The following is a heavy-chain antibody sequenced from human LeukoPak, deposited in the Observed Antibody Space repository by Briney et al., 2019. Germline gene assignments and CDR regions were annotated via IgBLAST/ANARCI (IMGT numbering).Heavy chain of an antibody. D-gene: IGHD2-2*01. Sequence: SETLSLTCAVYGGSFSGYHWSWIRQPPGKGLEWIGEINHSGSTNYNPSLKSRVTISVDTSKNQFSLKLSSVTAADTAVYYCARGVPAARSMNWFDPWGQGTLVTVSS. CDR3: ARGVPAARSMNWFDP. J-gene: IGHJ5*02. CDR1: GGSFSGYH. CDR2: INHSGST. V-gene: IGHV4-34*01.